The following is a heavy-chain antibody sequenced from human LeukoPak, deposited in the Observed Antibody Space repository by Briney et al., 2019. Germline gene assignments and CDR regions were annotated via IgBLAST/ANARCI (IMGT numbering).Heavy chain of an antibody. D-gene: IGHD3-3*01. Sequence: GGSLRLSCTGSGFTFSSYAMTWVRQAPGKGLEWVSTISGSGDARYYADSVKGRFTISRDNPINTLYLQMSSLRAEDTALYYCAKERFRALDPWGQGILVSVAS. J-gene: IGHJ5*02. V-gene: IGHV3-23*01. CDR2: ISGSGDAR. CDR1: GFTFSSYA. CDR3: AKERFRALDP.